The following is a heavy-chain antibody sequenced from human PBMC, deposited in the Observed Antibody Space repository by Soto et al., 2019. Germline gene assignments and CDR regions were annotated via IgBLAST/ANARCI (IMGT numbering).Heavy chain of an antibody. D-gene: IGHD5-12*01. J-gene: IGHJ4*02. V-gene: IGHV1-24*01. CDR3: ATDWGYSGYDFDY. CDR2: FDPEDGET. Sequence: ASVKLSCKVSGYTLTELSMHWVRQAPGKGLEWMGGFDPEDGETIYAQKFQGRVTMTEDTSTDTAYMELSSLRSEDTAVYYCATDWGYSGYDFDYWGQGTLVTVSS. CDR1: GYTLTELS.